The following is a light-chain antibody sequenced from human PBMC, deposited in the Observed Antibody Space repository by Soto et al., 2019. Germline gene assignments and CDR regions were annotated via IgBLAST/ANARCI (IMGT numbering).Light chain of an antibody. CDR2: GAS. Sequence: EIVLTQSPGTLSLSPGERATLSCRASQSVSSDLAWYQQKPGQAPRLLIFGASNRATGIPARFSGSGSGTDFTLTISSLQSEDFAVYYCQQYNNWPPVTFGGGTKVDIK. CDR3: QQYNNWPPVT. CDR1: QSVSSD. J-gene: IGKJ4*01. V-gene: IGKV3-15*01.